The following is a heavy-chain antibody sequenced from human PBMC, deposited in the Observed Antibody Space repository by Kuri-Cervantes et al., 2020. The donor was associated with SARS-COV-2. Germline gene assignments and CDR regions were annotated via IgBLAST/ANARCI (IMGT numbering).Heavy chain of an antibody. CDR2: ISGGGSKI. V-gene: IGHV3-23*01. Sequence: GESLKISCADSGFTFSKYPMTWVRQPPGKGLEWVSTISGGGSKIFYADSVKGRFIISRDNSKNTLYLQMNSLRADDTALYYCAKDSGVPTAIDWLYPWGQGTLVTVSS. CDR1: GFTFSKYP. CDR3: AKDSGVPTAIDWLYP. J-gene: IGHJ5*02. D-gene: IGHD1-1*01.